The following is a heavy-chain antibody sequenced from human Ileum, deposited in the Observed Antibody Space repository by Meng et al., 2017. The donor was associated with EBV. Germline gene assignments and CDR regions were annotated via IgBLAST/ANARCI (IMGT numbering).Heavy chain of an antibody. Sequence: HLPESGPGLVQPPGTLSLTCAVSGGSISSSNWWSWVRQPPGKGLEWIGAIYHSGSTNYNPSLKSRATMSVDKSKNQFSLNLSSVTAADTAVYYCARVGQWLPIDYWGQGTLVTVSS. V-gene: IGHV4-4*03. J-gene: IGHJ4*02. D-gene: IGHD6-19*01. CDR1: GGSISSSNW. CDR3: ARVGQWLPIDY. CDR2: IYHSGST.